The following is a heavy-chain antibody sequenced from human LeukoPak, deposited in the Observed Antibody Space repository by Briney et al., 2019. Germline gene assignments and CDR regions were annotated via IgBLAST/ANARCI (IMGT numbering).Heavy chain of an antibody. Sequence: GGSLRLSCAASGFTFSSYAMSWVRQAPGKGLEWVSAISGSGGSTYYADSVKGRFTISRDNSKNTLYLQMNSLRAEDTAVYYCANYIAAAGEVYPEYFQHWGQGTLVTVSS. J-gene: IGHJ1*01. CDR3: ANYIAAAGEVYPEYFQH. CDR1: GFTFSSYA. CDR2: ISGSGGST. V-gene: IGHV3-23*01. D-gene: IGHD6-13*01.